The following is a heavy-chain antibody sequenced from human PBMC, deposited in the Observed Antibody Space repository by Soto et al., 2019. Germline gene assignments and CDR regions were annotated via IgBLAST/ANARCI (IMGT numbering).Heavy chain of an antibody. V-gene: IGHV3-7*01. D-gene: IGHD3-3*01. CDR2: INQDGREE. CDR3: ARGGRFRFER. CDR1: GFSFGSYW. J-gene: IGHJ4*02. Sequence: EVQLVESEGGLAQPGGSLRLSCAASGFSFGSYWMSWVRQAPGKGLEWVANINQDGREEYYVDSVKGRFSISRDNAKNSLYLQMNILRAEDTGLYYCARGGRFRFERWGQGTPVTVSS.